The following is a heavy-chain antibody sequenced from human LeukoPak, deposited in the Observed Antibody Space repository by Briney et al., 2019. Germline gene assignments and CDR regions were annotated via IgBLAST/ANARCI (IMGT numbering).Heavy chain of an antibody. CDR3: ARGRSWHLDY. Sequence: QTLSLTCAISGDSVSSNSAAWNWLRPSQSIGLEWLGRADYRSKRSSYYALSMESRIIINSDTSKNQFSLQLNSVPPEDTDVYYCARGRSWHLDYWGQGTLVTVSS. CDR1: GDSVSSNSAA. CDR2: ADYRSKRSS. D-gene: IGHD6-13*01. J-gene: IGHJ4*02. V-gene: IGHV6-1*01.